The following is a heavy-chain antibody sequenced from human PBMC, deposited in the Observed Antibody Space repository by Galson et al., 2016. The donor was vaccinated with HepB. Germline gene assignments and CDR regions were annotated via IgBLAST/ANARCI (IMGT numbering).Heavy chain of an antibody. D-gene: IGHD3-9*01. J-gene: IGHJ4*02. CDR1: GFSLSSSGEA. Sequence: PALVKPTQTLALTCTFSGFSLSSSGEAVGWIRQPPGKALEWLALIFWDDDKRYSPSLKIRLTITMDTTKNLVVLTMTNMGPVDTATYFCVHTNGGFNIFTGFYSPFDSWGQGSLVTVSS. CDR3: VHTNGGFNIFTGFYSPFDS. CDR2: IFWDDDK. V-gene: IGHV2-5*02.